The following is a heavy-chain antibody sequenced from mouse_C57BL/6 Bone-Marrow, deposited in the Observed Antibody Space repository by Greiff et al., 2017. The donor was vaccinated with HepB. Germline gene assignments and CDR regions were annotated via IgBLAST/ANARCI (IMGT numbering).Heavy chain of an antibody. D-gene: IGHD1-1*01. CDR1: GFTFSDYG. Sequence: EVMLVESGGGLVKPGGSLKLSCAASGFTFSDYGMHWVRQAPEKGLEWVAYISSGSSTIYYADTVKGRFTISRDNAKNTLFLQMTSLRSEDTAMYYCAICSPYAMDYWGQGTSVTVSS. V-gene: IGHV5-17*01. CDR2: ISSGSSTI. CDR3: AICSPYAMDY. J-gene: IGHJ4*01.